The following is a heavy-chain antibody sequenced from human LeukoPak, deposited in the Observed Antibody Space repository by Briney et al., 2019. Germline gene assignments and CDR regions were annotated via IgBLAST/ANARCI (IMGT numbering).Heavy chain of an antibody. Sequence: GGSLRLSCAASGFTFINYGMHWVRQAPGKGLEWVANIKQDGSEKYYVDSVKGRFTISRDNAKNSLYLQMNSLRAEDTAVYYCAREGGEEYYYGSGSYYNGGNYYFDYWGQGTLVTVSS. J-gene: IGHJ4*02. D-gene: IGHD3-10*01. CDR2: IKQDGSEK. CDR3: AREGGEEYYYGSGSYYNGGNYYFDY. CDR1: GFTFINYG. V-gene: IGHV3-7*01.